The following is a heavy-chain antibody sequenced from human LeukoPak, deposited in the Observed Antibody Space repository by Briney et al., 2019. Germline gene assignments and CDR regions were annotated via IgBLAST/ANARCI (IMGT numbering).Heavy chain of an antibody. V-gene: IGHV3-9*01. CDR1: GFTFDDYA. CDR2: ISWNSGSI. J-gene: IGHJ4*02. CDR3: AKAPATIRAYFDY. Sequence: GRSLRLSCAASGFTFDDYAMHWVRQAPGKGLEWVSGISWNSGSIGYADSVKGRFTISRDNAKNSLYLQMNSLRAEDTALYYCAKAPATIRAYFDYWGQGTLVTVSS. D-gene: IGHD5-12*01.